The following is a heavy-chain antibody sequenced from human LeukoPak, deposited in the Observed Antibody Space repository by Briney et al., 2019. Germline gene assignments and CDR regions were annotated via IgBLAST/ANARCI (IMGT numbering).Heavy chain of an antibody. D-gene: IGHD3-3*01. Sequence: ASVKVSCKASGYTSTDFYIHWVRQAPGQGLEWMGWINPNSGVTNDAQKFQGRVTMTRDTSIITSYMELIRLRSDDTAVYYCASGGITIFGLDYWGQGTLVTVSS. CDR3: ASGGITIFGLDY. J-gene: IGHJ4*02. V-gene: IGHV1-2*02. CDR2: INPNSGVT. CDR1: GYTSTDFY.